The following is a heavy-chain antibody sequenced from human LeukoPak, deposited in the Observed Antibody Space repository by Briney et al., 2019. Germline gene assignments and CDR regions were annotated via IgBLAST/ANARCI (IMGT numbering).Heavy chain of an antibody. CDR3: APLAATTDY. V-gene: IGHV3-23*01. D-gene: IGHD5-12*01. CDR2: ISASGGGT. CDR1: GFTLSSYA. J-gene: IGHJ4*02. Sequence: GGSLRLSCAASGFTLSSYAVSWVRQAPGKGLEWVSSISASGGGTYYADSVKGRFTISRDTSKNTLYLQMNSLRAEDTAVYYCAPLAATTDYWGQGTLVTVSS.